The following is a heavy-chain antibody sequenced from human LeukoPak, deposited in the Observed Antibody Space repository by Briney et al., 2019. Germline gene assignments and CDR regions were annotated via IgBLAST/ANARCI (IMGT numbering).Heavy chain of an antibody. Sequence: ASVKVSCKASGYTFSNYGVTWVRQAPGQGLEWMGWISADNNNTNYAQKIQGRVTMTTDTSTSTAYMELRSLRSDDTAVYYCARSGFLEWLEFDYWGQGTLVTVSS. CDR2: ISADNNNT. CDR1: GYTFSNYG. CDR3: ARSGFLEWLEFDY. V-gene: IGHV1-18*01. D-gene: IGHD3-3*01. J-gene: IGHJ4*02.